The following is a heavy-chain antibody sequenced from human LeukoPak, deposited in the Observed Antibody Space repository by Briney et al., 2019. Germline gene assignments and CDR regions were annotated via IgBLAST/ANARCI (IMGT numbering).Heavy chain of an antibody. CDR2: IRYDGSNK. J-gene: IGHJ4*02. CDR1: GFTFSSYG. V-gene: IGHV3-30*02. CDR3: AKDRGYDSWSGPSDY. Sequence: GGSLRLSCAASGFTFSSYGMHWVRQAPGKGLEWVAFIRYDGSNKYYADSVKGRFTISRDNSKNTLYLQMNSLRAEDTAVYYCAKDRGYDSWSGPSDYWGQGTLVTVSS. D-gene: IGHD3-3*01.